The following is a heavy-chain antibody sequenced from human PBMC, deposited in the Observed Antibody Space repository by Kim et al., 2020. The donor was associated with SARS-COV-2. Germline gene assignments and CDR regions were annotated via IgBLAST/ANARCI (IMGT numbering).Heavy chain of an antibody. V-gene: IGHV4-4*02. CDR1: GGSISSSNW. CDR2: IYHSGST. D-gene: IGHD6-19*01. CDR3: ARDSQGIAVAGTPEDGMDV. Sequence: SETLSLTCAVSGGSISSSNWWSWVRQPPGKGLEWIGEIYHSGSTNYNPSLKSRVTISVDKSKNQFSLKLSSVTAADTAVYYCARDSQGIAVAGTPEDGMDVWGQGTTVTVSS. J-gene: IGHJ6*02.